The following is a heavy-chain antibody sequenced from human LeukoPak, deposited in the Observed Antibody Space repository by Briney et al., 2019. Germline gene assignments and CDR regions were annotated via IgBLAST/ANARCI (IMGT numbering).Heavy chain of an antibody. CDR2: ISSSGSTI. Sequence: PGGSLRLSCAASGFTFSSYEMNWVRQAPGKGLEWVSYISSSGSTIYYADSMKGRFTISRDNAKNSLHLQMNSLRAEDTAVYYCARVPRRDWFDPWGQGTLVTVSS. CDR3: ARVPRRDWFDP. CDR1: GFTFSSYE. V-gene: IGHV3-48*03. J-gene: IGHJ5*02.